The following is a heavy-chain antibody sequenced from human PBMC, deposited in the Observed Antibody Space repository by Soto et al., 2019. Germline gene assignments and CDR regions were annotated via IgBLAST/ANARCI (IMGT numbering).Heavy chain of an antibody. CDR2: ISYDGSNK. CDR3: AKVGAPSNTAMVIEIDY. D-gene: IGHD5-18*01. V-gene: IGHV3-30*18. J-gene: IGHJ4*02. CDR1: GFTFSSYG. Sequence: PGGSLRLSCAASGFTFSSYGMHWVRQAPGKGLEWVAVISYDGSNKYYADSVKGRFTISRDNSKNTLYLQMNSLRAEDTAVYYCAKVGAPSNTAMVIEIDYWGQGTLVTVSS.